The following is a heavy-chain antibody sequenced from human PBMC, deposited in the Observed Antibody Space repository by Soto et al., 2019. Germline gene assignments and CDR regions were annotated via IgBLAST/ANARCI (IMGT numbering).Heavy chain of an antibody. J-gene: IGHJ4*02. CDR3: AKDFNYIWGSYRPFDY. D-gene: IGHD3-16*02. CDR2: ISGSGGST. Sequence: EVQLLESGGGLVQPGGPLRLSCAASGFTFSSYAMSWVRQAPGKGLEWVSAISGSGGSTYYADSVKGRFTISRDNSKNTLYLQMNSLRAEDTAVYYCAKDFNYIWGSYRPFDYWGQGTLVTVSS. V-gene: IGHV3-23*01. CDR1: GFTFSSYA.